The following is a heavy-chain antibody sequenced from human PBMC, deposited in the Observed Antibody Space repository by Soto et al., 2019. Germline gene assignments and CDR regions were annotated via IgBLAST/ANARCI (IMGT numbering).Heavy chain of an antibody. Sequence: QLQLQESGPGLVKPSETLSLTCTVSGGSISSSSYYWGWVRQPPGEGLEWIGSVCYSGSTYYNPSLKSRDTISVDTSKNQFSLNLSSVTAEDTAVYYCARQGLNNGSGGSCLPDDAFDIWGQGTMVTVSS. CDR3: ARQGLNNGSGGSCLPDDAFDI. V-gene: IGHV4-39*01. CDR1: GGSISSSSYY. D-gene: IGHD2-15*01. CDR2: VCYSGST. J-gene: IGHJ3*02.